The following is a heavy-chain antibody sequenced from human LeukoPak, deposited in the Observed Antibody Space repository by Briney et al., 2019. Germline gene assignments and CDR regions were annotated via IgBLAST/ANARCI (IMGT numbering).Heavy chain of an antibody. D-gene: IGHD4-23*01. Sequence: PSETLSLTCAVYGGSFSGYYWSWIRQPPGKGLEWIGEINHSGSTNYNPSLKSRVTISVDTSKNQFSLKLSSVTAADTAVYYCARVFRTVVMSLGYYYYYYGMDVWGQGTTVTVSS. CDR1: GGSFSGYY. V-gene: IGHV4-34*01. CDR2: INHSGST. J-gene: IGHJ6*02. CDR3: ARVFRTVVMSLGYYYYYYGMDV.